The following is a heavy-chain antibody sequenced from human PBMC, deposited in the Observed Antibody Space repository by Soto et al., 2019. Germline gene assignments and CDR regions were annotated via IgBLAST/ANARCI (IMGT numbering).Heavy chain of an antibody. CDR3: ANDLSSLGWLALGAPFDS. D-gene: IGHD5-18*01. V-gene: IGHV3-23*01. CDR1: GFTFSSYA. Sequence: EVHLLESGGNVVQPGGSLRLSCAASGFTFSSYAMNWVRQAPGKGLEWVSSISANGRNTYYADSVKGRFTISRDRSKNTLYLQLDSLRVEATAIYYCANDLSSLGWLALGAPFDSWGQGTLVTVSS. J-gene: IGHJ4*02. CDR2: ISANGRNT.